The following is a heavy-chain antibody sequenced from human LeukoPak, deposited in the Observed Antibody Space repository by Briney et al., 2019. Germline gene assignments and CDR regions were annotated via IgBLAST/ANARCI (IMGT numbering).Heavy chain of an antibody. CDR2: IYWDDDK. V-gene: IGHV2-5*02. CDR1: GFSLSTSGVG. J-gene: IGHJ4*02. D-gene: IGHD6-19*01. CDR3: AHRYASGWFFDYFDL. Sequence: SGPTLVNPTQTLTLTCTFSGFSLSTSGVGVGWIRQPPGKALEWLALIYWDDDKRYSPSLKSRLTITKDTSRNKVVLTMTDLDPVDTATYYCAHRYASGWFFDYFDLWGQGTLVTVSS.